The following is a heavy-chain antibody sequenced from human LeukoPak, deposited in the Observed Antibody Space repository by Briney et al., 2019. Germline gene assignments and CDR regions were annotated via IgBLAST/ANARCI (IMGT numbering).Heavy chain of an antibody. J-gene: IGHJ4*02. CDR3: ARRGSAMGFHFDY. CDR2: INHSGST. V-gene: IGHV4-34*01. D-gene: IGHD2-2*01. CDR1: GGSFSGYY. Sequence: SETLSLTCAVYGGSFSGYYWSWIRQPPGKGLEWIGEINHSGSTNYNPSLKSRVTISVDTSKNQLSLKLSSVTAADTAVYYCARRGSAMGFHFDYWGQGTLVTVSS.